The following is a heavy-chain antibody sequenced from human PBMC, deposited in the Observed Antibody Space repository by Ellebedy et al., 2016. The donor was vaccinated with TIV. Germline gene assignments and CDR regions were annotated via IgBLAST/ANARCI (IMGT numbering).Heavy chain of an antibody. Sequence: GESLKISXAASGFSFSTYWMHWVRQAPGEGLEWVANIKQDGSEKYCVDSVKGRFTISRDNAKNSLYLQMNSLRAEDTAVYYCARALGGGDCYWGQGTLVTVSS. CDR1: GFSFSTYW. CDR3: ARALGGGDCY. D-gene: IGHD2-21*02. CDR2: IKQDGSEK. V-gene: IGHV3-7*01. J-gene: IGHJ4*02.